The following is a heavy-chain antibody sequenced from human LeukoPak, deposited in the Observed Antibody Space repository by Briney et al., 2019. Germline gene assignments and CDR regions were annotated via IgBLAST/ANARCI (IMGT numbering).Heavy chain of an antibody. D-gene: IGHD1-26*01. CDR1: GGTFSSYA. V-gene: IGHV1-69*05. CDR3: ARGEVAHDYYYYMDV. Sequence: EASVKVSCKASGGTFSSYAISWVRQAPGQGLEWMGGIIPIFGTANNAQKFQGGVTITTDESTSTAYMELSSLRSEDTAVYYCARGEVAHDYYYYMDVWGKGTTVTVSS. CDR2: IIPIFGTA. J-gene: IGHJ6*03.